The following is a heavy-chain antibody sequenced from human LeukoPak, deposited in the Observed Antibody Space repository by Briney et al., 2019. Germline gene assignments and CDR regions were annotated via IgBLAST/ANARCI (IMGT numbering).Heavy chain of an antibody. J-gene: IGHJ4*02. V-gene: IGHV3-48*03. CDR2: ISSGGSTI. Sequence: GGSLRLSCAASGFTFSSYEMNWVRQAPGKGLEWVSYISSGGSTIYYADSVKGRFTISRDNAKNSLYLQMNSLRAEDTAVYYCAREISVIVGATGLDYWGQGTLVTVSS. CDR1: GFTFSSYE. D-gene: IGHD1-26*01. CDR3: AREISVIVGATGLDY.